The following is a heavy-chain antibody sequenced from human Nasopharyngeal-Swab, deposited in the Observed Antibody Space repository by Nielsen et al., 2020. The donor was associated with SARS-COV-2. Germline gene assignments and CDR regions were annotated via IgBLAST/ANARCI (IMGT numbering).Heavy chain of an antibody. Sequence: SLKISCAASGFTFDDYAMHWVRQAPGKGLEWVSGISWNSGSIGYADSVKGRFTISRDNAKNSLYLQMNSLRAEDTAVYYCARVLLTHYYYYMDVWGKGTTVTVFS. V-gene: IGHV3-9*01. CDR1: GFTFDDYA. CDR2: ISWNSGSI. CDR3: ARVLLTHYYYYMDV. J-gene: IGHJ6*03. D-gene: IGHD2-21*02.